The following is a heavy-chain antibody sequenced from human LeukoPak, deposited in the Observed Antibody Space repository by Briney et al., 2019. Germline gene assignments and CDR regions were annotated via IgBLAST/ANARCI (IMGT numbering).Heavy chain of an antibody. V-gene: IGHV3-30-3*01. CDR2: ISYDGSNK. CDR3: ARDYYDSSGVDY. J-gene: IGHJ4*02. CDR1: GFTFSSYA. Sequence: GGSLRLSCAASGFTFSSYAMPWVRQAPGKGLEWVAVISYDGSNKYYADSVKGRFTISRDNSKNTLYLQMNSLRAEDTAVYYCARDYYDSSGVDYWGQGTLVTVSS. D-gene: IGHD3-22*01.